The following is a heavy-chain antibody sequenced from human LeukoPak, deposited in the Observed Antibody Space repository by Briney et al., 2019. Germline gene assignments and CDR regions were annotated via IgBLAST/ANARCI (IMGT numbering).Heavy chain of an antibody. CDR1: GGSISSSSYY. J-gene: IGHJ4*02. D-gene: IGHD4-23*01. CDR2: IYYSGST. V-gene: IGHV4-39*07. CDR3: SGGNSEDFDY. Sequence: PSETLSLTCTVSGGSISSSSYYWGWLRQPPGKGLEWIGSIYYSGSTYYNPSPKSRVTISVDTSKNQFSLKLSSVTAADTAVYYCSGGNSEDFDYWGQGTLVTVSS.